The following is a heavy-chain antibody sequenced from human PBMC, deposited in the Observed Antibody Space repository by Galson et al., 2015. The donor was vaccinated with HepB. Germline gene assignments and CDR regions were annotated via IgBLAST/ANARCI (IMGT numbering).Heavy chain of an antibody. V-gene: IGHV3-23*01. CDR2: ISGSGGST. CDR3: AISKGWLPPKFDY. D-gene: IGHD5-24*01. Sequence: SLRLSCAASGFTFSSYAMSWVRQAPGKGLEWVSAISGSGGSTYYADSVKGRFTISRDNSKNTLYLQMNSLRAEDTAVYYCAISKGWLPPKFDYWGQGTLVTVSS. J-gene: IGHJ4*02. CDR1: GFTFSSYA.